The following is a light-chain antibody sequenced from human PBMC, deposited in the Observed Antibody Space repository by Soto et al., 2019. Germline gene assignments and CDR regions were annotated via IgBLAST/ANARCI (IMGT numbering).Light chain of an antibody. CDR1: QSISSW. CDR2: KAS. J-gene: IGKJ5*01. V-gene: IGKV1-5*03. Sequence: DIQMTQSPSALSASVGDRVTITCRASQSISSWLAWYQQKPGKAPKLLIYKASSLESGVPSRFSGSGSGTEFTLTISSLQPDDFATYYCQQYNSYSWPFGQGTRPAIK. CDR3: QQYNSYSWP.